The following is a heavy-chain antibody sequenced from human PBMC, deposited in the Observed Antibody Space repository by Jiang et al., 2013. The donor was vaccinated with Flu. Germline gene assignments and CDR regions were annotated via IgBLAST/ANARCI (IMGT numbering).Heavy chain of an antibody. CDR2: IKQDGSEK. CDR3: AREGVNYDILTGYYKDY. J-gene: IGHJ4*02. Sequence: VQLLESGGGLVQPGGSLRLSCAASGFTFSTYWMSWVRQTPGKGLEWVANIKQDGSEKYYVDSVKGRFTISRDNAKNSLYLETNSLRAEDTAIYYCAREGVNYDILTGYYKDYWGQGTLVTVSS. V-gene: IGHV3-7*03. D-gene: IGHD3-9*01. CDR1: GFTFSTYW.